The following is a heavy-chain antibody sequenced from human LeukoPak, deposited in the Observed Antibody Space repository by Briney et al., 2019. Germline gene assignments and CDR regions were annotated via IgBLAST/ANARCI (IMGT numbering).Heavy chain of an antibody. CDR3: ARDVANGFDV. V-gene: IGHV3-74*01. CDR1: GFTFSVHW. J-gene: IGHJ3*01. D-gene: IGHD2-21*01. CDR2: LNNDGSST. Sequence: GGSLRLSCAASGFTFSVHWMHWVRHAPGKGLVWVSRLNNDGSSTSYADSVKGRFTISRDNAKNTLSLQMNSLRVEDTAVYYCARDVANGFDVWGQGTMVTVSS.